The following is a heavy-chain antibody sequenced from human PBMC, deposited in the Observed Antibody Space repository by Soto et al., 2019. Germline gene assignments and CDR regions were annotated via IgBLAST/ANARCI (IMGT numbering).Heavy chain of an antibody. J-gene: IGHJ4*02. D-gene: IGHD3-10*01. CDR3: ARGLLWFGELWFDY. Sequence: QVQLQQWGAGLLKPSETLSLTCAVYGGSFSGYYWSWIRQPPGKGLEWIGEINHSGSTNYNPSLTSRGTITVDTAKYQFSLKLSSVTAADTAVYYCARGLLWFGELWFDYWGQGTLVTVSS. V-gene: IGHV4-34*01. CDR1: GGSFSGYY. CDR2: INHSGST.